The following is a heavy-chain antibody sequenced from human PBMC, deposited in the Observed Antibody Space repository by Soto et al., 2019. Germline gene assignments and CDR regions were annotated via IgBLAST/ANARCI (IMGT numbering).Heavy chain of an antibody. J-gene: IGHJ4*02. Sequence: PGGSLRLSCAASGFTFSSYAMSWVRQAPGKGLEWVSAISGSGGSTYYADSVKGRFTISRDNSKNTLYLQMNSLRAEDTAVYYCAKAGKRLYGFMFSIDYWGQGTLVTVSS. CDR1: GFTFSSYA. CDR3: AKAGKRLYGFMFSIDY. D-gene: IGHD3-10*01. V-gene: IGHV3-23*01. CDR2: ISGSGGST.